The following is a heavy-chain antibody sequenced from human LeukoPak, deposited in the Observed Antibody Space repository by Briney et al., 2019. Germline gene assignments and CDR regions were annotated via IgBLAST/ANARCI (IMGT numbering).Heavy chain of an antibody. CDR1: GGTFSSYA. Sequence: GSSVKVSCKASGGTFSSYAIRWVRQAPGQGLEWMGGIIPIFGTANYAQKFQGRVTITADESTSTAYMELSSLRSEDTAVYYCARERPMVRGVTRNNWFDPWGQGTLVTVSS. CDR3: ARERPMVRGVTRNNWFDP. CDR2: IIPIFGTA. D-gene: IGHD3-10*01. V-gene: IGHV1-69*01. J-gene: IGHJ5*02.